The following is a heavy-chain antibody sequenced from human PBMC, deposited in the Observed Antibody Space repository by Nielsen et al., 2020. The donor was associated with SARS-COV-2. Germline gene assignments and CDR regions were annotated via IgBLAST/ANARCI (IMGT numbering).Heavy chain of an antibody. J-gene: IGHJ6*02. V-gene: IGHV3-73*01. CDR3: ASLNHYYYYGMDV. CDR2: IRSKANSYAT. CDR1: GFTFSGSA. Sequence: GESLKISCAASGFTFSGSAMHWVRQASGKGLEWVGRIRSKANSYATAYAASVKGRFTISRDDSKNTAYLQMNSLKTEDTAVYYCASLNHYYYYGMDVWGQGTTVTVSS.